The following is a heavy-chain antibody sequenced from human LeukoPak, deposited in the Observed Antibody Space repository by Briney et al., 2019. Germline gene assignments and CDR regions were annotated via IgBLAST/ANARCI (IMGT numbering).Heavy chain of an antibody. V-gene: IGHV3-11*01. J-gene: IGHJ5*02. CDR2: ISSSGSTI. CDR1: GFPFSDHH. D-gene: IGHD2/OR15-2a*01. CDR3: ARSTSSHSNNWLDP. Sequence: GGSLRLSCAASGFPFSDHHMSWIRRAPGKGLEGVSYISSSGSTIYYADSVKGRFTISRDNAKNSLYLQMNSLRAEDTAVYYCARSTSSHSNNWLDPWGQGTLVTVSS.